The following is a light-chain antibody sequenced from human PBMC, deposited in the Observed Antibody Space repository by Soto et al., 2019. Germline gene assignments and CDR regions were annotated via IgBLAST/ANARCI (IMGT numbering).Light chain of an antibody. CDR1: SSDVGGHNY. J-gene: IGLJ3*02. Sequence: QFALTQPASVSGSPGQSITISCTGTSSDVGGHNYVSWYQQHPGKAPKLMIYEVTNRPSGVSNRFSGSKSGNTASLTISGLQAEDEADYYCSSYTPTSTLAVFGGGTKLTVL. CDR3: SSYTPTSTLAV. V-gene: IGLV2-14*01. CDR2: EVT.